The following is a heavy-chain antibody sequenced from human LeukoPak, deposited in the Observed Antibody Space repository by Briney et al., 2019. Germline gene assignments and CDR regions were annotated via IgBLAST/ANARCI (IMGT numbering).Heavy chain of an antibody. Sequence: GGSLRLSCAASGFTFSNYWMNWVRQAPGKGLEWVANINQDVSEKYYVDSVKGRFIISRDNAKNSLYLQMNSLRAEDMAVYYCARANYDSSGYYDAFDIWGQGTMVTVSS. CDR3: ARANYDSSGYYDAFDI. V-gene: IGHV3-7*01. CDR1: GFTFSNYW. D-gene: IGHD3-22*01. CDR2: INQDVSEK. J-gene: IGHJ3*02.